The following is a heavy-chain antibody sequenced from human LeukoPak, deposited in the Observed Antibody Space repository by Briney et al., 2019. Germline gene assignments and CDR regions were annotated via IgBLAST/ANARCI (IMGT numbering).Heavy chain of an antibody. Sequence: GGSLRLSCAASGFTFSSYAMHWVRQAPGKGLEWVAVIWYGGSNKYYADSVKGRFTISRDNSKNTLYLQMNSLRAEDTAVYYCAKDTGSGSYFDYWGQGTLVTVSS. V-gene: IGHV3-30*02. CDR2: IWYGGSNK. D-gene: IGHD1-26*01. CDR1: GFTFSSYA. J-gene: IGHJ4*02. CDR3: AKDTGSGSYFDY.